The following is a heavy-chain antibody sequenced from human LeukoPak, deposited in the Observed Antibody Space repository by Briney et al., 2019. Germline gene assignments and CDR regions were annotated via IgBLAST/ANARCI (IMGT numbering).Heavy chain of an antibody. V-gene: IGHV3-11*01. CDR1: GFTFSDYY. J-gene: IGHJ4*02. CDR2: ISSGGSTI. D-gene: IGHD4-17*01. Sequence: GGSLRLSCAASGFTFSDYYMSWIRQAPGKGLEWVSYISSGGSTIYYADSVKGRFTISRDNAKKSLYLQMSSLRAEDTAVYYCASGRYGDYHFDYWGQGTLVTVSS. CDR3: ASGRYGDYHFDY.